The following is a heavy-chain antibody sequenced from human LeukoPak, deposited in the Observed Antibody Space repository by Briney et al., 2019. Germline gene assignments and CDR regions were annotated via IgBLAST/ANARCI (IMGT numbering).Heavy chain of an antibody. CDR3: AIDPDYDFWSGYYTGFDY. D-gene: IGHD3-3*01. CDR2: INPNSGGT. CDR1: GYTFTGYY. J-gene: IGHJ4*02. V-gene: IGHV1-2*02. Sequence: ASVKVSCKASGYTFTGYYMHWVRQAPGQGLEWMGWINPNSGGTNYAQKFQGRVTMTRDTSISTAYMELSRLRSDDTAVYYCAIDPDYDFWSGYYTGFDYWGQGTLVTVSS.